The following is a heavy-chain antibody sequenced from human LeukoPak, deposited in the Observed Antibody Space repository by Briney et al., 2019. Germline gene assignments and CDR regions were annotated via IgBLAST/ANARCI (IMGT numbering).Heavy chain of an antibody. V-gene: IGHV1-69*13. CDR2: IIPIFGTA. CDR3: AREAPVGDSSGSTYGMDV. J-gene: IGHJ6*02. CDR1: GGTFSSYA. D-gene: IGHD3-22*01. Sequence: ASVKVSCEASGGTFSSYAISWVRQAPGQGLEWMGGIIPIFGTANYAQKFQGRVTITADESTSTAYMELSSLRSEDTAVYYCAREAPVGDSSGSTYGMDVWGQGTTVTVSS.